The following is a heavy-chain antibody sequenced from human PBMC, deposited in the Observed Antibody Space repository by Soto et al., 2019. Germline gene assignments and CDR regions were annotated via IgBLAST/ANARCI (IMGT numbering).Heavy chain of an antibody. CDR2: ISAYNGNT. CDR1: GYTFTSYG. J-gene: IGHJ2*01. CDR3: ARGASIAVAGTDEWYFDL. V-gene: IGHV1-18*01. D-gene: IGHD6-19*01. Sequence: ASVKVSCKASGYTFTSYGISWVRQAPGQGLEWMGWISAYNGNTNYAQKLQGRVTMTTDTSTSTAYMELRSLRSDDTAVYYCARGASIAVAGTDEWYFDLWGRGTLVTVSS.